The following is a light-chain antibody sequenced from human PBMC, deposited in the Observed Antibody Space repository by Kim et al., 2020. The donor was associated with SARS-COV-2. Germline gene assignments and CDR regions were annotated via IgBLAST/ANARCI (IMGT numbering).Light chain of an antibody. Sequence: QAPLPSRASESLVYSEGNVCLNGSHQRPGQSARRLNYKVSDRDSGVPDRFSGRGSGTDFTLQMSRVEAGDVRVYYCMQSTHWPFTFRPGTKVDI. CDR2: KVS. J-gene: IGKJ3*01. CDR3: MQSTHWPFT. V-gene: IGKV2-30*01. CDR1: ESLVYSEGNVC.